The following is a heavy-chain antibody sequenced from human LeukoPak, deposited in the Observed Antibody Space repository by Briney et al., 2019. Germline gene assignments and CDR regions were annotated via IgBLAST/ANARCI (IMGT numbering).Heavy chain of an antibody. CDR2: LKPDGRDK. CDR1: GFTFSIYW. Sequence: GGSLRLSCTASGFTFSIYWMHWVRQAPGKGLEWVANLKPDGRDKYYADSVKGRFSISRDNAKDSLYLQMNSLRAEDTAVYYCVRDLDFWGQGTLVTVSS. V-gene: IGHV3-7*05. J-gene: IGHJ4*02. CDR3: VRDLDF.